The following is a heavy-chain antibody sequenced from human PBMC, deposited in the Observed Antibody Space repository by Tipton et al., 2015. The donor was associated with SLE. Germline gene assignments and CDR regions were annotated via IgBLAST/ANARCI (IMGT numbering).Heavy chain of an antibody. CDR1: GSSITSSSHY. CDR3: ARLSSGTGDFEH. D-gene: IGHD7-27*01. V-gene: IGHV4-39*01. CDR2: IYYTGTT. J-gene: IGHJ4*02. Sequence: TLSLTCSISGSSITSSSHYWGWIRQPPGKGLEWIGSIYYTGTTYYNPSLKSRVTISVETSKTHFSLKMSFVTAADTAMYYCARLSSGTGDFEHWGQGTLVIVSS.